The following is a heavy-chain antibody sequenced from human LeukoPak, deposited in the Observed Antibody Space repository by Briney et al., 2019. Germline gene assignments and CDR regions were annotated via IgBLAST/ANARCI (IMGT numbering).Heavy chain of an antibody. V-gene: IGHV3-23*01. Sequence: PGGSLRLSCAASGFTLRYHAMTWVRQAPGKGLEWVSANSGSGGSTYYADSVKGRFTISRDNSKNTLYLQMNSLRAEDTAVYYCAKDGTLLFDYWGQGTLVTVSS. CDR1: GFTLRYHA. CDR3: AKDGTLLFDY. J-gene: IGHJ4*02. D-gene: IGHD2-15*01. CDR2: NSGSGGST.